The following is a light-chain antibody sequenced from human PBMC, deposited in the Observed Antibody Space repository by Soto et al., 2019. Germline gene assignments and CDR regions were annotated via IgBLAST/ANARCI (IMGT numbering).Light chain of an antibody. CDR2: AAS. Sequence: DIQMTQSPSSLSASVGDRVTITCRASQGTRNDLGWYQQRQGKARKRLIYAASSLQIGVPSRFSGSGSGTEFTLTISSLQPEDFATYYCLQHNSYPWTFGQGTKVEIK. J-gene: IGKJ1*01. V-gene: IGKV1-17*01. CDR3: LQHNSYPWT. CDR1: QGTRND.